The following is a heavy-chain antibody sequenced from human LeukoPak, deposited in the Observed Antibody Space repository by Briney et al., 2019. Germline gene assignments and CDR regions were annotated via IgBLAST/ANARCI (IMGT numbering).Heavy chain of an antibody. CDR2: ISAYNGNT. D-gene: IGHD6-13*01. Sequence: ASVKVSCKSSGFTFTDHYIHWVRQGPGQGLEWMGWISAYNGNTNYAQKLQGRVTMTTDTSTSTAYMELRSLRSDDTAVYYCAREAGPDSSTAPIWGQGTMVTVSS. J-gene: IGHJ3*02. CDR3: AREAGPDSSTAPI. CDR1: GFTFTDHY. V-gene: IGHV1-18*04.